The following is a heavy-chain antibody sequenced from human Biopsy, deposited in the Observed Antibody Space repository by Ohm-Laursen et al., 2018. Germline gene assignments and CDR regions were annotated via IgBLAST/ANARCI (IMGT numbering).Heavy chain of an antibody. Sequence: SLRLSCTASEFTFSGYSMNWFRQAPGKGLEWVSYISPSGRKTYLADSVSGRFTISRDNAENSLYLQMNSLRADDTAVYYCANTAMISYALDIWGHGTTVSVSS. CDR3: ANTAMISYALDI. CDR1: EFTFSGYS. J-gene: IGHJ3*02. CDR2: ISPSGRKT. V-gene: IGHV3-48*04. D-gene: IGHD5-18*01.